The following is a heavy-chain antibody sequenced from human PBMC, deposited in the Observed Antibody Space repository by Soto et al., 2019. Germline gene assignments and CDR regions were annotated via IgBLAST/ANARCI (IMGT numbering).Heavy chain of an antibody. CDR2: ISSNGGST. Sequence: EVQLVESGGGLVQPGGSLRLSCAASGFTFSSYAMHWVRQAPGKGLEYVSAISSNGGSTYYANSVKGRFTISRDNSKNKLYLKMGSLRAEDLAVYYCARYTKSGSYSLDYWGQGTLVTVSS. V-gene: IGHV3-64*01. D-gene: IGHD1-26*01. J-gene: IGHJ4*02. CDR3: ARYTKSGSYSLDY. CDR1: GFTFSSYA.